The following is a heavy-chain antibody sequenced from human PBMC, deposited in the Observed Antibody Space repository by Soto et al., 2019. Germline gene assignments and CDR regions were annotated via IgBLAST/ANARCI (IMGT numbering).Heavy chain of an antibody. V-gene: IGHV1-18*01. CDR2: ISAYNGNT. CDR1: GYTFTSYG. D-gene: IGHD2-2*01. Sequence: QVQLVQSGAEVKKPGASVKVSCKASGYTFTSYGISWVRQAPGQGLEWMGWISAYNGNTNYAQKLQGRVTMTTDTSTSTAYMELRSLRSDDTAVYYCAGQDIVVAQTKYFGFDPWGQGTLVTVSS. J-gene: IGHJ5*02. CDR3: AGQDIVVAQTKYFGFDP.